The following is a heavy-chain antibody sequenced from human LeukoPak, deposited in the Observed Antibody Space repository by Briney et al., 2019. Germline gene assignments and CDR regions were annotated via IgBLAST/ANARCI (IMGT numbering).Heavy chain of an antibody. CDR2: INWNGGST. Sequence: GGSLRLSCAASGFTFSSSAMNWVRQAPGKGLEWVSGINWNGGSTGYADSVKGRFTISRDNAKNSLYLQMNSLRAEDTALYYCARESSGWPDAFDIWGQGTMVTVSS. J-gene: IGHJ3*02. CDR1: GFTFSSSA. V-gene: IGHV3-20*04. CDR3: ARESSGWPDAFDI. D-gene: IGHD6-19*01.